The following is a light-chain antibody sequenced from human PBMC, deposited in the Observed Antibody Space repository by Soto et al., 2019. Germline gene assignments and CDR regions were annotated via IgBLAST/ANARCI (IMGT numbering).Light chain of an antibody. Sequence: QSALTQPASVSGSPGQSITISCTGTSSDVGSYNLVSWYQQHPGKAPKLMIYEVNKRPSGVSDRFSGSKSGYTASLTISGLQAEDEADYYCCSHGGVTTYLVFGGGTKVTVL. CDR3: CSHGGVTTYLV. CDR2: EVN. J-gene: IGLJ2*01. CDR1: SSDVGSYNL. V-gene: IGLV2-23*02.